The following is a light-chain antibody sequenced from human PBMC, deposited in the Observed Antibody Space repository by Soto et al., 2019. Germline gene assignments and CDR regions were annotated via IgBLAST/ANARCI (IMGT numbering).Light chain of an antibody. CDR3: GTWDSRLNAGV. CDR1: SSNIGNNF. V-gene: IGLV1-51*01. CDR2: DNN. J-gene: IGLJ2*01. Sequence: QSVLTQPPSVSAAPGQTVTISCSGSSSNIGNNFVSWYQHLPGTAPKLLIFDNNKRPSGIPDRFSGSKSGTSATLGITGLQTGDEADYYCGTWDSRLNAGVFGGGTQLTVL.